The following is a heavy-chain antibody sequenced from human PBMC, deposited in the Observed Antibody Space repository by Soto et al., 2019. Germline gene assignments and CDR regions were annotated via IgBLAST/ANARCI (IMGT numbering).Heavy chain of an antibody. V-gene: IGHV1-69*06. CDR1: GGTFSSYA. CDR3: ARAPAYSSSWYGDY. CDR2: IIPIFGTA. D-gene: IGHD6-13*01. J-gene: IGHJ4*02. Sequence: ASVKVSCKASGGTFSSYAISWVRQAPGQGLEWMGGIIPIFGTANYAQKFQGRVTITADKSTSTAYMELSSLRSEDTAVYYCARAPAYSSSWYGDYWGQGTLVTVSS.